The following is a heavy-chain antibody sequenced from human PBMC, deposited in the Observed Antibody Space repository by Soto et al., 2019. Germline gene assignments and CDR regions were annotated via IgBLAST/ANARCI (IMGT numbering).Heavy chain of an antibody. CDR2: IIPIFGTA. CDR1: GYTFTGYY. Sequence: QVQLVQSGAEVKKPGASVKVSCKASGYTFTGYYMHWVRQAPGQGLEWMGWIIPIFGTANYAQKFPGRVTITADESTSTAYMELISLRSEYTAVYYCAREVGEHSNETPFDYWGQGTLVTVSS. J-gene: IGHJ4*02. V-gene: IGHV1-69*01. CDR3: AREVGEHSNETPFDY. D-gene: IGHD4-4*01.